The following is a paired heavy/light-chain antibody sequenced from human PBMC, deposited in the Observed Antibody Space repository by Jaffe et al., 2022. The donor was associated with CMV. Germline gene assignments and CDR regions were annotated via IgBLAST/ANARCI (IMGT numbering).Light chain of an antibody. CDR1: SSNIGSNP. CDR2: NNN. V-gene: IGLV1-44*01. CDR3: AAWDDSLNGLKWV. J-gene: IGLJ3*02. Sequence: QSVLTQPPSASGAPGQRVTISCSGSSSNIGSNPVNWYQQLPGTAPKVLIYNNNQRPSGVPDRFSGSKSGTSASLAISGLQSEDEADYYCAAWDDSLNGLKWVFGGGTKLTVL.
Heavy chain of an antibody. CDR2: ITGSGNII. Sequence: EVQLVESGGGLVQPGGSLRLSCAASGFTFSAYEMNWVRQAPGKGLEWVSYITGSGNIIYYADSVKGRFTISRDNAKNSLSLQMNSLRAEDTAVYYCAREGYCRGGSWTCAFDYWGQGALVTVSS. V-gene: IGHV3-48*03. J-gene: IGHJ4*02. CDR3: AREGYCRGGSWTCAFDY. CDR1: GFTFSAYE. D-gene: IGHD2-15*01.